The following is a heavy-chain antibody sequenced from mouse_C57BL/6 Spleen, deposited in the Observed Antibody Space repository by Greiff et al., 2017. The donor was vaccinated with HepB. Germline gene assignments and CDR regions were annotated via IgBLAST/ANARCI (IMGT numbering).Heavy chain of an antibody. Sequence: EVKVVESGGGLVKPGGSLKLSCAASGFTFSDYGMHWVRQAPEKGLEWVAYISSGSSTIYYADTVKGRFTISRDNAKNTLFLQMTSLRSEDTAMYYCARPAYYGSSDFDYWGQGTTLTVSS. V-gene: IGHV5-17*01. CDR1: GFTFSDYG. D-gene: IGHD1-1*01. CDR2: ISSGSSTI. J-gene: IGHJ2*01. CDR3: ARPAYYGSSDFDY.